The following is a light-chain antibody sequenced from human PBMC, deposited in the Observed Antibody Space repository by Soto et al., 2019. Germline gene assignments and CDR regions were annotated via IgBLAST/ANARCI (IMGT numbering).Light chain of an antibody. CDR3: QQYNNWPPLT. J-gene: IGKJ4*01. Sequence: IVMTQSPATLSVSPGERATLSCRASQTISANLAWYQQRPGQAPRLLIYGASTRATGIPARFSGSGSGTDFTLTISSLHSEDFAVYYCQQYNNWPPLTFGGGTKVEIK. V-gene: IGKV3-15*01. CDR2: GAS. CDR1: QTISAN.